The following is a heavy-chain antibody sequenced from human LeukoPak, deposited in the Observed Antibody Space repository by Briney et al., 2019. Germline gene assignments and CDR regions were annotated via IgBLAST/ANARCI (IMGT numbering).Heavy chain of an antibody. Sequence: GGSLRLSCAASGFTFSSYWMSWVRQAPGKGLEWVANIKQDGSEKYYVDSVKGRFTISRDNAKNSLYLQMNSLRAGDTAVYYCARGGVTMVRGVIMRAYFDYWGQGTLVTVSS. D-gene: IGHD3-10*01. CDR1: GFTFSSYW. CDR3: ARGGVTMVRGVIMRAYFDY. V-gene: IGHV3-7*01. J-gene: IGHJ4*02. CDR2: IKQDGSEK.